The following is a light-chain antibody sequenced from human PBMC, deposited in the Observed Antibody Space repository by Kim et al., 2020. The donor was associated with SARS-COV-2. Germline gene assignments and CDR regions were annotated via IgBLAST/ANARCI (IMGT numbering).Light chain of an antibody. J-gene: IGLJ2*01. CDR2: EDN. CDR3: QSYDSNNHVI. Sequence: TISRSYTDRGGNIDRNYVQWYRPGPGSAPTILIYEDNQRPSWVPGRISGSVDSSTNSASLTISGLKPEDEADYYCQSYDSNNHVIFGGGTQLTVL. V-gene: IGLV6-57*02. CDR1: GGNIDRNY.